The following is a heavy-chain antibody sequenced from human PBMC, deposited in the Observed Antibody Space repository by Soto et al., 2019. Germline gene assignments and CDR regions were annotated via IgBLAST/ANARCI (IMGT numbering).Heavy chain of an antibody. CDR1: GYSFTSYW. V-gene: IGHV5-51*01. J-gene: IGHJ6*02. CDR2: IYPGDSDT. Sequence: GESLKISCKGSGYSFTSYWIGWVRQMPGKGLEWMGIIYPGDSDTRYSPSFQGQVTISADKSISTAYLQWSSLKASDTAMYYCARPKKPAGVAAPKYYYYYYGMDVWGQGTTVTVS. CDR3: ARPKKPAGVAAPKYYYYYYGMDV. D-gene: IGHD2-15*01.